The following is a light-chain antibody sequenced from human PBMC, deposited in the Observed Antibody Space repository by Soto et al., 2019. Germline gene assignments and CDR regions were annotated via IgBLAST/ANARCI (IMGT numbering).Light chain of an antibody. CDR2: DAS. J-gene: IGKJ4*01. CDR1: QHISEY. Sequence: DIQMTQSPSSLSPSVGDRVTITCQASQHISEYLNWYQYKPGKAPKLLITDASNLKTGVPSRFSGSGSGTEYTFTINSLQPEDIATYYCQQYENFPLTFGGGTKVDIK. V-gene: IGKV1-33*01. CDR3: QQYENFPLT.